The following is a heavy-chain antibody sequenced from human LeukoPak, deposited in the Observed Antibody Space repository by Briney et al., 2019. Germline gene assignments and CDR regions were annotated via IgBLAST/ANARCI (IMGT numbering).Heavy chain of an antibody. J-gene: IGHJ4*02. Sequence: GGSLRLFCAASGVTFNRHWMHWVRQAPGKGLVWVSRSNSDGSSTVYADSVKGRFTISRDNAKNTLYLQMNSLRAEDTAVYYCARVVWGQLTYYFDYWGQGTLVTVSS. CDR2: SNSDGSST. CDR3: ARVVWGQLTYYFDY. V-gene: IGHV3-74*01. D-gene: IGHD3-16*01. CDR1: GVTFNRHW.